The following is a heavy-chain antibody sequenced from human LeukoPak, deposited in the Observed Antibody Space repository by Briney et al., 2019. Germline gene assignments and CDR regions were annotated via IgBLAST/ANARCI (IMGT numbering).Heavy chain of an antibody. J-gene: IGHJ4*02. CDR1: GFTFSADS. D-gene: IGHD1-26*01. V-gene: IGHV3-21*06. CDR2: ISSSSSYI. CDR3: ARGSEWELLSCDY. Sequence: GGSLRLSCAASGFTFSADSMSWVRQAPGKGLEWVSSISSSSSYIYYADSVKGRFTISRDNAKNSLYLQMNSLRAEDTAVYYCARGSEWELLSCDYWGQGTLVTVSS.